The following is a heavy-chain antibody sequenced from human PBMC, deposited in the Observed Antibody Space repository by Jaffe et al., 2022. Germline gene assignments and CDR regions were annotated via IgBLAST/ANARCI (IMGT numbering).Heavy chain of an antibody. D-gene: IGHD6-19*01. CDR2: IYSGGST. V-gene: IGHV3-53*02. CDR3: ARDKGTHPGYSSGWYVFDY. CDR1: GFTVSSNY. J-gene: IGHJ4*02. Sequence: EVQLVETGGGLIQPGGSLRLSCAASGFTVSSNYMSWVRQAPGKGLEWVSVIYSGGSTYYADSVKGRFTISRDNSKNTLYLQMNSLRAEDTAVYYCARDKGTHPGYSSGWYVFDYWGQGTLVTVSS.